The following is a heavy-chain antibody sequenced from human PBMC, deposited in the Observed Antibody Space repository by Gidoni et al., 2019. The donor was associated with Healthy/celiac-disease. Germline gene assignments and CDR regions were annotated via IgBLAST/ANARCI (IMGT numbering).Heavy chain of an antibody. J-gene: IGHJ3*02. Sequence: EVKLVQSGAEVKKPGESLKISCKGAGYSFTTYWIGWVRQMPGKGLEWMGIIYPGGSDTRYSPSFQGPVTLSADKSISPAYLQWGSLKASDTAIYYCAGRRGGGVFDIWGQGTVVTVSS. D-gene: IGHD2-8*01. CDR2: IYPGGSDT. V-gene: IGHV5-51*01. CDR3: AGRRGGGVFDI. CDR1: GYSFTTYW.